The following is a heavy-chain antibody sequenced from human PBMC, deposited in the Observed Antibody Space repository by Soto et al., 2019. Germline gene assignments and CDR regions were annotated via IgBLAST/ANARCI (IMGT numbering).Heavy chain of an antibody. V-gene: IGHV3-15*01. CDR3: TTPGSFEYFRDYYYYYYMDV. Sequence: GGSLRLSCAASGFTFSNAWMSWVRQAPGKGLEWVGRIKSKTDGGTTDYAAPVKGRFTISRDDSKNTLYLQMNSLKTEDTAVYYCTTPGSFEYFRDYYYYYYMDVWGKGTTVTVSS. CDR1: GFTFSNAW. D-gene: IGHD3-10*01. CDR2: IKSKTDGGTT. J-gene: IGHJ6*03.